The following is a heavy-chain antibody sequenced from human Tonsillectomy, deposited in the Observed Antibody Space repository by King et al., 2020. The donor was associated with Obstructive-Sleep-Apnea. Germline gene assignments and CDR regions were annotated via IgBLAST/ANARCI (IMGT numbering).Heavy chain of an antibody. Sequence: QLVQSGAEVKKPGSSVKVSCKASGGTFSSYAISWVRQAPGQGLEWMGGIIPLFGTAKYAQKDQGRVTITADESTSTAYMELSSLRSEDTAVYYCARGFGSGSYSLYYFDYWGQGTLVTVSS. V-gene: IGHV1-69*01. D-gene: IGHD3-10*01. CDR1: GGTFSSYA. J-gene: IGHJ4*02. CDR2: IIPLFGTA. CDR3: ARGFGSGSYSLYYFDY.